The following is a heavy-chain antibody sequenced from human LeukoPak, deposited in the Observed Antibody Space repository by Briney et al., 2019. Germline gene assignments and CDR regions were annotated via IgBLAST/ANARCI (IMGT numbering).Heavy chain of an antibody. CDR2: IYTSGST. D-gene: IGHD3-10*01. Sequence: SETLSLTCTVSGGSISSYYWSWIRQPAGKGLEWIGRIYTSGSTNYNPSLKSRVTMSVDTSKNQFSLKLSSVTAADTAVYYCARVPITMVRGVITGYYYYMDVWGKGTTVTVSS. CDR3: ARVPITMVRGVITGYYYYMDV. J-gene: IGHJ6*03. CDR1: GGSISSYY. V-gene: IGHV4-4*07.